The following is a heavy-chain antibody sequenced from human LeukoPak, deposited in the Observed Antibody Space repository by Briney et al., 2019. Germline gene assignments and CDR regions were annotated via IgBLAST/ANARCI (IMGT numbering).Heavy chain of an antibody. CDR2: IIPTLDVA. V-gene: IGHV1-69*04. D-gene: IGHD1-26*01. Sequence: GASVKVSCKASGDNFSSYVITWVRQAPGQGLEWMGRIIPTLDVANFAQKFKGRVTITADKFTNTAHLELSSLRSEDTAVYYCARGLGVGATNYFDFRGQGTLVTVSS. J-gene: IGHJ4*02. CDR3: ARGLGVGATNYFDF. CDR1: GDNFSSYV.